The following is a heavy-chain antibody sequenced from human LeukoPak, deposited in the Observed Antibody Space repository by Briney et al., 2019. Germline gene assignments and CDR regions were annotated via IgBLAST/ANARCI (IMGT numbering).Heavy chain of an antibody. CDR2: INPNSGGT. D-gene: IGHD6-13*01. J-gene: IGHJ5*02. CDR3: ARGVAAGMALNWFDP. V-gene: IGHV1-2*06. Sequence: ASVKVSCKASGYTFTGYYMHWVRQAPGQGLEWMGRINPNSGGTNYAQKFQGRVTMTRDTSISTAYMELSRLRSDDTAVYYCARGVAAGMALNWFDPWGQGTLVTVSS. CDR1: GYTFTGYY.